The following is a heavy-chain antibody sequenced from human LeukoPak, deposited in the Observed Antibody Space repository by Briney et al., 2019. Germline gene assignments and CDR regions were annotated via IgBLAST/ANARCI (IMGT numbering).Heavy chain of an antibody. Sequence: SETLSLTCTVSGCSISSSSYYWGWIRQPPGKGLEWIGSIYYSGSTYYNPSLKSRVTISVDASKNQFSLKLSSVTAADTAVYYCARRYYDILTGYSPLDNWFDPWGQGTLVTVSS. D-gene: IGHD3-9*01. CDR1: GCSISSSSYY. V-gene: IGHV4-39*01. CDR2: IYYSGST. CDR3: ARRYYDILTGYSPLDNWFDP. J-gene: IGHJ5*02.